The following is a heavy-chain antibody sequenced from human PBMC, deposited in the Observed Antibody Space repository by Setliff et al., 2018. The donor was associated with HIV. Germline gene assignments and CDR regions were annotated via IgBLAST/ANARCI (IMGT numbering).Heavy chain of an antibody. J-gene: IGHJ4*02. CDR2: IIPIFGTA. D-gene: IGHD3-3*01. V-gene: IGHV1-69*05. Sequence: SVKVSCKASGGTFSSYAISWVRQAPGQGLEWMGGIIPIFGTANYAQKFQGRVTITTDESTSTAYMELSSLRSEDTAVYYCASARIPTGGVSTSLDYWGLGTLVTVSS. CDR3: ASARIPTGGVSTSLDY. CDR1: GGTFSSYA.